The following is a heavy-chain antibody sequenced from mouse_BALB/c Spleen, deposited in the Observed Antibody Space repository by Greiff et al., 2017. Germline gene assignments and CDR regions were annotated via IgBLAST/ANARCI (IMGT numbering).Heavy chain of an antibody. CDR1: GYTFTSYW. D-gene: IGHD1-2*01. CDR3: TRRDYGYHWYFDV. CDR2: IYPGNSDT. V-gene: IGHV1-5*01. J-gene: IGHJ1*01. Sequence: EVQLQQSGTVLARPGASVKMSCKASGYTFTSYWMHWVKQRPGQGLEWIGAIYPGNSDTSYNQKFKGKAKLTAVTSTSTAYMELSSLTNEDSAVYYCTRRDYGYHWYFDVWGAGTTVTVSS.